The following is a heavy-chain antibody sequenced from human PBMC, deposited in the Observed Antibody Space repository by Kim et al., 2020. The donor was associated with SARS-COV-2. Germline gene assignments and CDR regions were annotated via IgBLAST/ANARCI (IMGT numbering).Heavy chain of an antibody. Sequence: GGSLRLSCAASGFTFSSYAMHWVRQAPGKGLEWVAVISYDGSNKYYADSVKGRFTISRDNSKNTLYLQMNNLRAEDTAVYYCARDWGYCSGGSCQTYYYYGMDVWGQGTTVTVSS. CDR1: GFTFSSYA. CDR3: ARDWGYCSGGSCQTYYYYGMDV. D-gene: IGHD2-15*01. J-gene: IGHJ6*02. V-gene: IGHV3-30-3*01. CDR2: ISYDGSNK.